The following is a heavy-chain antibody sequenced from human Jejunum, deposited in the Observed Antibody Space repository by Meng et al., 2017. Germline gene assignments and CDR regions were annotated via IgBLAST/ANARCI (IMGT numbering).Heavy chain of an antibody. Sequence: GESLKISCAASGFSASSNLMSWVRQAPGKGLEWVSILYSDDTTYYGDSVKGRFAMSRDNSKNTLYLQMNSLRAEDTAVYYCAKDPRSSGWYGGNAFGIWGQGTVVTVSS. CDR2: LYSDDTT. V-gene: IGHV3-53*01. CDR1: GFSASSNL. CDR3: AKDPRSSGWYGGNAFGI. D-gene: IGHD6-19*01. J-gene: IGHJ3*02.